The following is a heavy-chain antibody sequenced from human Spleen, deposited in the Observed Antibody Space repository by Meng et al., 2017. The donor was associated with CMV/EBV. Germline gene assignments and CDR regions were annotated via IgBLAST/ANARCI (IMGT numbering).Heavy chain of an antibody. CDR3: ARDPQYYDILPTNDMDV. J-gene: IGHJ6*02. V-gene: IGHV3-21*01. Sequence: GGSLRLSLTCAASGFTFSSYNMNWVRQAPGKGLEWVSSISATSSYIYYADSVKGRFTISRDNAKNSLYLQMDSLRAEDTAVYYCARDPQYYDILPTNDMDVWGQGTTVTVSS. D-gene: IGHD3-9*01. CDR1: GFTFSSYN. CDR2: ISATSSYI.